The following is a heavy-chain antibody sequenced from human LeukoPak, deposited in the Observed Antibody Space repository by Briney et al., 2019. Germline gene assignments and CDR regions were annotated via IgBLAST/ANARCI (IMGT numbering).Heavy chain of an antibody. CDR2: IIPIFGTA. Sequence: GSSVKVSCKASGGTFSSYAISWVRQAPGQGLEWMGGIIPIFGTANYAQKFQGRVTITAGESTSTAYMELSSLRSEDTAVYYCARGGIAVAGGLGFDYWGQGTLVTVSS. CDR1: GGTFSSYA. V-gene: IGHV1-69*01. CDR3: ARGGIAVAGGLGFDY. J-gene: IGHJ4*02. D-gene: IGHD6-19*01.